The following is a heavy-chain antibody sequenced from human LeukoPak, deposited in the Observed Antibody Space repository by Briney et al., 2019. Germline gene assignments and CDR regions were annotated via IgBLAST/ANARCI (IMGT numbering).Heavy chain of an antibody. Sequence: ASVKVSCKVSGYTLTELSMHWVRQAPGKGLEWMGGFDPEDGETIYAQKFQGRVTMTEDTSTDTVYMELSSLRSEDTAVYYCARAGWMSSGWFSDYWGQGTLVTVSS. V-gene: IGHV1-24*01. CDR3: ARAGWMSSGWFSDY. J-gene: IGHJ4*02. D-gene: IGHD6-19*01. CDR2: FDPEDGET. CDR1: GYTLTELS.